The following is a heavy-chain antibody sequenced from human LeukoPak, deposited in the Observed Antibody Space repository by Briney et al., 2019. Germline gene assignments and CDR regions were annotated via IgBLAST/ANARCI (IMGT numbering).Heavy chain of an antibody. Sequence: GGSLRLSCAASGFSFSSYWMSWVRQAPGKGLEWVANIKRDGSEKYYVDSVKGRFTISRDNAKNSLYLQMNSLRAEDTALYYCARVPMVRGVIDYYYGMDVWGQGTTVTVSS. CDR1: GFSFSSYW. CDR3: ARVPMVRGVIDYYYGMDV. V-gene: IGHV3-7*03. CDR2: IKRDGSEK. D-gene: IGHD3-10*01. J-gene: IGHJ6*02.